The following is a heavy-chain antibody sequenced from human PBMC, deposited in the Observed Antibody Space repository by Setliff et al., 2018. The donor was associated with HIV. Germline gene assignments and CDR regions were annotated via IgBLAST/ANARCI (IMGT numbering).Heavy chain of an antibody. Sequence: GASVKVSCKASGYTFTRFYIHWVRQAPGQVPECMGIVNPTGGSTTYAQKFQGRVTMTRDTSTSTVYMELSSLTSDDTAVYYCARGGDDYGPGTWTFDYWGQGTLVTVSS. D-gene: IGHD3-10*01. J-gene: IGHJ4*02. CDR2: VNPTGGST. V-gene: IGHV1-46*01. CDR1: GYTFTRFY. CDR3: ARGGDDYGPGTWTFDY.